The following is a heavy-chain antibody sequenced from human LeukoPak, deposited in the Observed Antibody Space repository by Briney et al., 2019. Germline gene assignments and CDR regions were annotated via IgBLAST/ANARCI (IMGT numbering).Heavy chain of an antibody. J-gene: IGHJ3*02. Sequence: GGSLRLSCAASGFTFSSYAMHWVRQAPGKGLEWVAVISHDGSNKYYADSVKGRFTISRDNSKNTLYLQMNSLRAEDTAVYYCARVLIRYCSSTSCEYGFGAFDIWGQGTMVTVSS. CDR2: ISHDGSNK. CDR3: ARVLIRYCSSTSCEYGFGAFDI. V-gene: IGHV3-30*04. D-gene: IGHD2-2*01. CDR1: GFTFSSYA.